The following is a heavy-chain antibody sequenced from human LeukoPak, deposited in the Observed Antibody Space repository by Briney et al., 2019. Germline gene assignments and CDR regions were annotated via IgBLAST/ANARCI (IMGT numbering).Heavy chain of an antibody. Sequence: GGSLRLSCAASGFKFKNYGMHWVRQAPGKGLEWVSYISSGSTIYYADSVKGRFTISRDNAKNSLYLQMNSLRAEDTAVYYCARDGRGITPTYYFDYWGQGTLVTVSS. CDR2: ISSGSTI. D-gene: IGHD3-10*01. J-gene: IGHJ4*02. V-gene: IGHV3-48*03. CDR1: GFKFKNYG. CDR3: ARDGRGITPTYYFDY.